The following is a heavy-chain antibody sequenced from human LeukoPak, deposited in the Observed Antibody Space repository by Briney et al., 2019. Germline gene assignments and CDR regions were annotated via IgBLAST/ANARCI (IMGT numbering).Heavy chain of an antibody. CDR1: GFRFSNYN. D-gene: IGHD6-19*01. Sequence: GGSLRLSCAASGFRFSNYNMNWVRQAPGQRLEWVSSIGSSSSNYIYYADSVEGRFTISRDNAKNLMFLQMNSLRADDTAVYYCARAIAVAGEDGYWGQGTLVTVSS. V-gene: IGHV3-21*01. J-gene: IGHJ4*02. CDR2: IGSSSSNYI. CDR3: ARAIAVAGEDGY.